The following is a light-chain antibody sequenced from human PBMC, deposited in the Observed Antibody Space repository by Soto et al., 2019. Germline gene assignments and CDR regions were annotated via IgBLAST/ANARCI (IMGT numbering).Light chain of an antibody. CDR3: HQYSNWPFT. CDR1: QSVDTK. Sequence: VMTQSPLSLPVTLGQPASISCRASQSVDTKLAWYQQKPGQAPTLLLYGASSRATGIPPRFSGSGSGTQFILTITRLQSEDFAVYYCHQYSNWPFTFGQGTKVDIK. J-gene: IGKJ3*01. CDR2: GAS. V-gene: IGKV3-15*01.